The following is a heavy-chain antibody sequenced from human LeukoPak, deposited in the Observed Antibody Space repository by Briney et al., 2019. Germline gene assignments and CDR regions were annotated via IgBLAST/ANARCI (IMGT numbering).Heavy chain of an antibody. CDR2: IKHDGSEK. D-gene: IGHD3-16*01. J-gene: IGHJ4*02. V-gene: IGHV3-7*01. CDR1: GFPFDRYW. CDR3: ARQPIYEAYLDF. Sequence: PGGSLRLSCAASGFPFDRYWMSWVRLAPGKGLEWVANIKHDGSEKTFVDSVKGRFTISRDNAENSLYLQMNSLRAEDTAVYYCARQPIYEAYLDFWGQGTLVTVSS.